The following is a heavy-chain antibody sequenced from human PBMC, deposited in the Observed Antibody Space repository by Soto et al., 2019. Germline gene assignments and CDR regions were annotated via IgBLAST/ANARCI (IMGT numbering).Heavy chain of an antibody. Sequence: PSETLSLTCTVSGGSISSGDYYWSWIRQPPGKGLEWIGYIYYSGGTYYNPSLKSRVTISVDTSKNQFSLKLSSVTAADTAVYYCARGRARGYCISTSCPVRFDYWGQGTLVTSPQ. CDR2: IYYSGGT. CDR1: GGSISSGDYY. V-gene: IGHV4-30-4*01. D-gene: IGHD2-2*01. J-gene: IGHJ4*02. CDR3: ARGRARGYCISTSCPVRFDY.